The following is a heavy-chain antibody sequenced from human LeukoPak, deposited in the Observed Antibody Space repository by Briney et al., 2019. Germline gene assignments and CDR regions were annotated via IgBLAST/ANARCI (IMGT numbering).Heavy chain of an antibody. CDR2: INHSGST. Sequence: SETLSLTCAVYGGSFSGYYWSWIRQPPGKGLEWIGEINHSGSTNYNPSLKSRVTISVDTSKNQFSLKLSSVTAADTAVYYCARLTDMIVVVIWGQGTLVTVSS. CDR3: ARLTDMIVVVI. J-gene: IGHJ4*02. D-gene: IGHD3-22*01. V-gene: IGHV4-34*01. CDR1: GGSFSGYY.